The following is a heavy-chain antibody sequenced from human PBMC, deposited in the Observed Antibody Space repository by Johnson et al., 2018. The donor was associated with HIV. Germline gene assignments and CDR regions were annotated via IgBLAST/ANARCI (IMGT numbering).Heavy chain of an antibody. Sequence: QVQLVESGGGVVQPGRSLRLSCAASGFTLTNYPMHWVRQAPGKGLAWVAVIAFDGKNKFYADSVKGRFTISRDNSRNTLYLQMNSLRPEDTAVYYCASGDDDGFWGRGTLVTVSS. CDR1: GFTLTNYP. J-gene: IGHJ4*03. CDR3: ASGDDDGF. D-gene: IGHD5-12*01. CDR2: IAFDGKNK. V-gene: IGHV3-30*04.